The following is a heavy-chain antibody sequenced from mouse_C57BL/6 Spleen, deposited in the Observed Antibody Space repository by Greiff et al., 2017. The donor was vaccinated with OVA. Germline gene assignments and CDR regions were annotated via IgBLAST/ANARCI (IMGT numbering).Heavy chain of an antibody. CDR2: INPNYGTT. V-gene: IGHV1-39*01. J-gene: IGHJ4*01. Sequence: VQLKESGPELVKPGASVKISCKASGYSFTDYNMNWVKQSNGKSLEWIGVINPNYGTTSYNQKFKGKATLTVDQSSSTAYMQLNSLTSEDSAVYYCARSEYYGSSPYYAMDYWGQGTSVTVSS. D-gene: IGHD1-1*01. CDR3: ARSEYYGSSPYYAMDY. CDR1: GYSFTDYN.